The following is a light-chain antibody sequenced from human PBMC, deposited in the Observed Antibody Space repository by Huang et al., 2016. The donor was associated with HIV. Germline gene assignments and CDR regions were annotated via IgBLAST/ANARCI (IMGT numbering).Light chain of an antibody. CDR1: QSVSSN. V-gene: IGKV3-11*01. CDR3: QQRSNWLIT. CDR2: DAS. Sequence: EIVLTQSPATLSLSPGERATLSCRASQSVSSNLAWYQQKPGQGPRLLIYDASNRASGIPARFSGSGSGTDFTLTISSLEPEDFAVYYCQQRSNWLITFGQGTRLEIK. J-gene: IGKJ5*01.